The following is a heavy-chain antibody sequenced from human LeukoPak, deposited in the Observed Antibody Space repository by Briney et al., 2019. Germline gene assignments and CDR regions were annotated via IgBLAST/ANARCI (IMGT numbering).Heavy chain of an antibody. Sequence: PGRSLRLSCAASGFTFSSYVMHWVRQAPGKGLEWVAIISYDGSNEYYADSVKGRFTISRDNSKNTLYLQMNSLRGEDTAVYYCARAAKWLVFDSWGQGTLVTVSS. CDR1: GFTFSSYV. J-gene: IGHJ4*02. V-gene: IGHV3-30*14. CDR3: ARAAKWLVFDS. D-gene: IGHD6-19*01. CDR2: ISYDGSNE.